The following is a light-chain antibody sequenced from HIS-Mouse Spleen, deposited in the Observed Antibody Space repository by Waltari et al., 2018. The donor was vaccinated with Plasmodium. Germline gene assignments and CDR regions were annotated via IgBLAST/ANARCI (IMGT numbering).Light chain of an antibody. J-gene: IGLJ2*01. Sequence: SYELTQPPSVSVSPGQTASITCSGDKLGYKYACWYQQKPGQSPVLVIYQDSKRPSGIPERFAGSNSGNTATLTISGTKAMDEADCYCQAWDSSTVVFGGGTKLTVL. CDR3: QAWDSSTVV. CDR1: KLGYKY. V-gene: IGLV3-1*01. CDR2: QDS.